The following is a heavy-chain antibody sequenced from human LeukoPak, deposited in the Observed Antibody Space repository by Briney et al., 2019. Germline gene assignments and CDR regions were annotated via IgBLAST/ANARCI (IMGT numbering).Heavy chain of an antibody. CDR2: MNPNSGNT. Sequence: GASVKVSCKASGYTFTSYDINWVRQATGQGLEWMGWMNPNSGNTGYAQKFQGRVTMTRNTSISTAYMELSSLRSEGTAVYYCARGEMDYDAFDIWGQGTMVTVSS. CDR3: ARGEMDYDAFDI. CDR1: GYTFTSYD. V-gene: IGHV1-8*01. D-gene: IGHD5-24*01. J-gene: IGHJ3*02.